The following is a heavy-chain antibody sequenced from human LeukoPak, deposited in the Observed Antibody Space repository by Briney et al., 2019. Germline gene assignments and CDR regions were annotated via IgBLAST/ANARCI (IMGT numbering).Heavy chain of an antibody. CDR2: TSSSGTYT. D-gene: IGHD2/OR15-2a*01. CDR1: GFTFSSYS. CDR3: ARGSMGGTFDY. Sequence: PGGSLRLSCAASGFTFSSYSINWVRQAPGKGLEWVSSTSSSGTYTSCADSVKGRFTNSRDNAKNSLSLQMNSLRAEDTAVYYCARGSMGGTFDYWGQGTLVTVSA. V-gene: IGHV3-21*06. J-gene: IGHJ4*02.